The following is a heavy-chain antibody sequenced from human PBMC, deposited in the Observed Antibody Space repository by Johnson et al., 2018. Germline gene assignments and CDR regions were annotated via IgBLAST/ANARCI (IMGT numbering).Heavy chain of an antibody. Sequence: QLQESGPGLVKPSETLXLTCTVSGGSISSSSYYWGWIRQPPGTGLEWIGSIYYSGSTYYNPSLKSRVTISVATSKNQFSLKLSSVTAADTAVYYGARVDGVTSVGGEMATIWDAFDIWGQGTMVTVSS. CDR3: ARVDGVTSVGGEMATIWDAFDI. D-gene: IGHD5-24*01. V-gene: IGHV4-39*07. CDR1: GGSISSSSYY. CDR2: IYYSGST. J-gene: IGHJ3*02.